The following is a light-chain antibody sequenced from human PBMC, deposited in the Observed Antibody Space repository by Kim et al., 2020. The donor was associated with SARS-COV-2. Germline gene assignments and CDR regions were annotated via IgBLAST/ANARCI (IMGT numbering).Light chain of an antibody. Sequence: QSALTQPASVSGSPGQSITISCTGTNSDVGDYDYVSWFQQHPGKAPKLIIYAVTKRPAGISTRFSGSKSGSSASLTVSGLQAGDEGDYYCCSYAGSNWVFGGGTQLTVL. CDR1: NSDVGDYDY. V-gene: IGLV2-14*03. J-gene: IGLJ3*02. CDR3: CSYAGSNWV. CDR2: AVT.